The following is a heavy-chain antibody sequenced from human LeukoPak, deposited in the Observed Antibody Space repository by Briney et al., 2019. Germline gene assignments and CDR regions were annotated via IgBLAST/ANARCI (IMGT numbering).Heavy chain of an antibody. CDR1: GYTFTSYG. CDR2: ISAYNGNT. CDR3: ARAVYCSSTSCYNYYYMDV. J-gene: IGHJ6*03. V-gene: IGHV1-18*01. Sequence: GASVKVSCKASGYTFTSYGISWVRQAPGQGLEWMGWISAYNGNTNYAQKLQGRVTITADESTSTAYMELSSLRSEDTAVYYCARAVYCSSTSCYNYYYMDVWGKGTTVTVSS. D-gene: IGHD2-2*02.